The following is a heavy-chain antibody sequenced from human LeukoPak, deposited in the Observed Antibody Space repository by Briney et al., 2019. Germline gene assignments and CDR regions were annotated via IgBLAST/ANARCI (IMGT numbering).Heavy chain of an antibody. CDR2: IYYSGST. Sequence: SETLSLTCTVSGGSISSYCWSWIRQPPGKGLEWIGYIYYSGSTNYNPSLKSRVTISVDTSKNQFSLKLSSVTAADTAVYYCARAISSSSSWGVLRAGAFDIWGQGTMVTVSS. D-gene: IGHD6-6*01. CDR1: GGSISSYC. V-gene: IGHV4-59*01. CDR3: ARAISSSSSWGVLRAGAFDI. J-gene: IGHJ3*02.